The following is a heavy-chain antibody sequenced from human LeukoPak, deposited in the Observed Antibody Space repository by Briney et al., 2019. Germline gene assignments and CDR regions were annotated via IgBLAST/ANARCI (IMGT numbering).Heavy chain of an antibody. CDR2: IYHSGST. V-gene: IGHV4-30-4*01. CDR3: ARARVYYYDSSGYSTDIPIDY. CDR1: GGSISSGDYY. Sequence: PSQTLSLTCTVSGGSISSGDYYWSWIRQPPGKGLEWIGYIYHSGSTHHNPSLKSRVTISVEMSKNQISLNLRSVTAADTAVYYCARARVYYYDSSGYSTDIPIDYWGQGTLVTVSS. J-gene: IGHJ4*02. D-gene: IGHD3-22*01.